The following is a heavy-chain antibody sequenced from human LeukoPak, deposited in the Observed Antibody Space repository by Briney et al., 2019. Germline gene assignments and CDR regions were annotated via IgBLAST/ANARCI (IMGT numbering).Heavy chain of an antibody. V-gene: IGHV1-69*04. Sequence: SVKVSCKASGGTFSSYAISWVRQAPGQGLEWMGRIIPIFGIANYAQKFQGRVTITADKSTSTAYMELSSLRSEDTAVYYCARAYCSSTSCHLETKYYFDYWGQGTLVTVSS. J-gene: IGHJ4*02. D-gene: IGHD2-2*01. CDR1: GGTFSSYA. CDR3: ARAYCSSTSCHLETKYYFDY. CDR2: IIPIFGIA.